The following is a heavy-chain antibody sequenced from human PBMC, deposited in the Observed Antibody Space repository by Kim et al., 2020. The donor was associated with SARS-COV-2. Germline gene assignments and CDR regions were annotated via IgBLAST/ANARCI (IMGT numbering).Heavy chain of an antibody. CDR3: ATGNPVVAAYNWFDP. D-gene: IGHD2-15*01. V-gene: IGHV1-24*01. CDR2: FYPEDGET. J-gene: IGHJ5*02. CDR1: GYTLTELS. Sequence: ASVKVSCKVSGYTLTELSMHWVRQAPGKGLEWMGGFYPEDGETIYAQKFQGRVTMTEDTSTDTAYMELSSLRSEDTAVYYCATGNPVVAAYNWFDPWGQGTLVTVSS.